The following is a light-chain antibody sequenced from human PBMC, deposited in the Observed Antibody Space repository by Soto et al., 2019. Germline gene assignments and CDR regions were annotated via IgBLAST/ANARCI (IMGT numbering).Light chain of an antibody. Sequence: DIQMTQSPSSLSASVGDRVTITCRASQSISSYLNWDQQKPGKAPKLLIYAASSLQSGVPSRFSISASRTDFTLTISSLQPEDFATYYCQQSYSTPLTFGPGTKVDIK. CDR2: AAS. V-gene: IGKV1-39*01. CDR3: QQSYSTPLT. CDR1: QSISSY. J-gene: IGKJ3*01.